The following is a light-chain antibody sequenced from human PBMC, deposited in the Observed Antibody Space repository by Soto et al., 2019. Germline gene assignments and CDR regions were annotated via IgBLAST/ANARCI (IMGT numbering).Light chain of an antibody. Sequence: QSALTQPPSASGSPGQSVTISCTGTISDVGGYNYVSWYQQHPGKAPKLMIYEVSERPSGVPDRFSGSKSGNTASLTVSGLQAEDEADYYCGSYAGFNNYVAFGGGPMVTVL. V-gene: IGLV2-8*01. CDR2: EVS. J-gene: IGLJ2*01. CDR1: ISDVGGYNY. CDR3: GSYAGFNNYVA.